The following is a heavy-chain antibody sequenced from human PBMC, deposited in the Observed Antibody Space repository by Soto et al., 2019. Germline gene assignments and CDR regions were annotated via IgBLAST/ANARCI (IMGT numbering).Heavy chain of an antibody. D-gene: IGHD6-19*01. J-gene: IGHJ5*02. CDR2: IYYTGNT. V-gene: IGHV4-39*01. Sequence: SETLSLTCTVSGGSVSSGLYYWGWIRQPPGTGLEWIGNIYYTGNTYYNASLKSRVTLSVDTSENQFSLKLSSVTAADTAVYYCARQIGYSSGWYFDPWGPGTLVTVSS. CDR3: ARQIGYSSGWYFDP. CDR1: GGSVSSGLYY.